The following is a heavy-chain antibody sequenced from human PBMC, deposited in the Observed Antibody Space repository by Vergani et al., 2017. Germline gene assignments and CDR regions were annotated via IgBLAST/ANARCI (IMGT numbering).Heavy chain of an antibody. CDR1: GHTFTNNY. CDR2: INPSGGRT. V-gene: IGHV1-46*01. Sequence: QVQLVQSGAEVKKPGASVRVSCKTSGHTFTNNYIHWVRQAPGQGLEWMGIINPSGGRTTYAQQFQGRLTMTRDTSTSTVYMDLRNLRTEDTPVYYCAGGVIYNNITGFGAGGSFDSGPGTLVTVSS. CDR3: AGGVIYNNITGFGAGGSFD. D-gene: IGHD3-22*01. J-gene: IGHJ4*02.